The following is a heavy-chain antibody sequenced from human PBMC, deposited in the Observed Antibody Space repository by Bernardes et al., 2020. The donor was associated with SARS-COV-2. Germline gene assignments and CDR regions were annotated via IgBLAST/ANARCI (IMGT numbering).Heavy chain of an antibody. CDR1: GFSLSSNA. Sequence: GGSLRLSCVASGFSLSSNAMSWVPQAPGKGLEWVSGVGSDANTHYADSVRGRFSISRDNSKNTLYLQMNSLRGEDTAVYFCAKDLLSWSASDYWGQGTLVTVSS. CDR3: AKDLLSWSASDY. V-gene: IGHV3-23*01. CDR2: VGSDANT. J-gene: IGHJ4*02. D-gene: IGHD1-26*01.